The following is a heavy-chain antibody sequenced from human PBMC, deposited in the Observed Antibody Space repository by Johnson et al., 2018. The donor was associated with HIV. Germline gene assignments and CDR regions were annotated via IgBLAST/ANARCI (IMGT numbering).Heavy chain of an antibody. J-gene: IGHJ3*02. V-gene: IGHV3-23*04. CDR2: IGVSAPNT. CDR3: AKDGGSSWSAFDI. Sequence: VQLVESGGGVVQPGRSLRLSCAASGFTFSTYAMSWVRQAPGKGLEWVSSIGVSAPNTYYADSVKGRFTISRDNSKNTLYLQMNTLRVEDTAVYYCAKDGGSSWSAFDIWGQGTMVTVSS. CDR1: GFTFSTYA. D-gene: IGHD6-13*01.